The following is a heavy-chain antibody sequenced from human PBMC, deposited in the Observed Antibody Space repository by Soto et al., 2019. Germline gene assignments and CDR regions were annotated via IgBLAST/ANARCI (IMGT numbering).Heavy chain of an antibody. Sequence: QITLKESGPSLVKPTQTLTLTCTFSGFSLSTGGVGVGWIRQPPGKALKWLALIYWDDDKRYSPSLRSRLTVTKDTSKNQVVLTMTNMDPVDTATYYCAHSLCGGDCLQSYSSHYYYGMDVWGQGTTVTVSS. V-gene: IGHV2-5*02. CDR3: AHSLCGGDCLQSYSSHYYYGMDV. CDR2: IYWDDDK. J-gene: IGHJ6*02. CDR1: GFSLSTGGVG. D-gene: IGHD2-21*02.